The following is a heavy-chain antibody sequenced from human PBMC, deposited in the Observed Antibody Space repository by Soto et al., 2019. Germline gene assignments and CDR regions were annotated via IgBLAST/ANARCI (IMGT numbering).Heavy chain of an antibody. CDR1: GGTFSSYA. J-gene: IGHJ4*02. CDR3: AIRPTPYYYDSSGYYPGPFDY. D-gene: IGHD3-22*01. V-gene: IGHV1-69*13. Sequence: SVKVSCKASGGTFSSYAISWVRQAPGQGLEWMGGIIPIFGTANYAQKFQGRVTITADESTSTAYMELSSLRSEDTAVYYCAIRPTPYYYDSSGYYPGPFDYWGQGTLVTVSS. CDR2: IIPIFGTA.